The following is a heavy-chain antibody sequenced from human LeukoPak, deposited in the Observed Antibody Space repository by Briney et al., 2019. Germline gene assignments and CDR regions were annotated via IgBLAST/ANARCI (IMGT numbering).Heavy chain of an antibody. J-gene: IGHJ4*02. D-gene: IGHD2-8*01. Sequence: PSETLSLTCNVSGGSITTYYWNWIRQSPGKGLEWIGYIYYTGSTSYNPSLESRVTLSVDTARNQFSLRLTSVTAADTAVYYCARGGPGVTDRWGQGTLVTVSS. V-gene: IGHV4-59*01. CDR3: ARGGPGVTDR. CDR2: IYYTGST. CDR1: GGSITTYY.